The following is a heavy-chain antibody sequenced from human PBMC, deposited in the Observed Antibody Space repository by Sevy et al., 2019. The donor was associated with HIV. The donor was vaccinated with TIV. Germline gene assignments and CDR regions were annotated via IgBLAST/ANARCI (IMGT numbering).Heavy chain of an antibody. Sequence: ASVKVSCKASGYTFTSYGISWVRQAPGQGLEWMGWISAYNGNTNYAQKLQGRVTMTTDTSTSTAYMELRSLRSDDTAVYYCARQGYGGFYYYYGMDVWGQGTTVTVSS. CDR1: GYTFTSYG. CDR2: ISAYNGNT. J-gene: IGHJ6*02. CDR3: ARQGYGGFYYYYGMDV. D-gene: IGHD5-12*01. V-gene: IGHV1-18*01.